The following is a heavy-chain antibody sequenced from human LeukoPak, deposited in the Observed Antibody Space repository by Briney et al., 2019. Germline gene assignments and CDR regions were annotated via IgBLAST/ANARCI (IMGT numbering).Heavy chain of an antibody. V-gene: IGHV1-69*13. CDR3: ASYCSSTKRNYYYYMDV. J-gene: IGHJ6*03. CDR2: IIPMFGTA. D-gene: IGHD2-15*01. Sequence: ASVKVSCKASGGTFSTYTINWVRQAPGQGLEWMGGIIPMFGTANYAQKFQGRVTITADESTSTAYMELSSLRSEDTAVYYCASYCSSTKRNYYYYMDVWGKGTTVTVSS. CDR1: GGTFSTYT.